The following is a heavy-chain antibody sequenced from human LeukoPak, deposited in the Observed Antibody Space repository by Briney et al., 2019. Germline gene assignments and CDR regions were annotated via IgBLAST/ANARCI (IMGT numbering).Heavy chain of an antibody. CDR1: GFTFSSYA. J-gene: IGHJ4*02. CDR2: ISGNGGTT. Sequence: GGSLRLSCAASGFTFSSYAMSWVRQAPGKGLEWVSAISGNGGTTYYADSVKGRFTISRDNSKNTVYLQMNSLRAKDTAVYYCAKAPGQYYDIMTGYLHWGQGTLVTVSS. D-gene: IGHD3-9*01. CDR3: AKAPGQYYDIMTGYLH. V-gene: IGHV3-23*01.